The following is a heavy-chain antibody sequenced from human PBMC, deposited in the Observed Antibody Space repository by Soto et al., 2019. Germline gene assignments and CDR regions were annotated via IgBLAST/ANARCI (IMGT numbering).Heavy chain of an antibody. Sequence: GASVKVSCKASGYRFTGYYMHWVRQAPGQGLEWMGWINPNSGGTNYAQKFQGWVTMTRDTSISTAYMELSRLRSDDTAVYYCARSRSRYYADAFDIWGQGTMVTVSS. CDR2: INPNSGGT. J-gene: IGHJ3*02. V-gene: IGHV1-2*04. CDR3: ARSRSRYYADAFDI. D-gene: IGHD3-10*01. CDR1: GYRFTGYY.